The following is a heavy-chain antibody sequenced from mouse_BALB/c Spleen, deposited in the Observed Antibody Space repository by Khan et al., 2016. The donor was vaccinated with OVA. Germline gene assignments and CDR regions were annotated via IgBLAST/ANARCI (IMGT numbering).Heavy chain of an antibody. CDR2: IYTYTGEP. V-gene: IGHV9-3-1*01. Sequence: QIQLVQSGPDLKKPGETVKISCKASGYTFTNYGINWVKQAPGKGLKWMGWIYTYTGEPTYADDFKGRFAFSLETSARPAYLQINNLKNEDTATYCCARGGRRAMDYWGQGTSVTVSS. D-gene: IGHD3-3*01. CDR3: ARGGRRAMDY. CDR1: GYTFTNYG. J-gene: IGHJ4*01.